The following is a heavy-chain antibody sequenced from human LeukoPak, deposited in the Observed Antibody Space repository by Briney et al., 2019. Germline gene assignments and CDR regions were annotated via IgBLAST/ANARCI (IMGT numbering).Heavy chain of an antibody. V-gene: IGHV4-59*01. CDR1: GGSISSYY. J-gene: IGHJ4*02. D-gene: IGHD3-16*01. Sequence: SEILSLTCTVSGGSISSYYWSWIRQPPGKGLEWIGYIYYSGSTNYNPSLKSRVTISVDTSKNQFSLKLSSVTAADTAVYYCARTNSLGYYFDYWGQGTLVTVSS. CDR3: ARTNSLGYYFDY. CDR2: IYYSGST.